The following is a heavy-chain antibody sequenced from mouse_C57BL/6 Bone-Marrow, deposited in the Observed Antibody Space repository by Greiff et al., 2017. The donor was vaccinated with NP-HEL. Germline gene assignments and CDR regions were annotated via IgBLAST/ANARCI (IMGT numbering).Heavy chain of an antibody. V-gene: IGHV1-64*01. CDR3: ARNLLLWYFWFYFYY. CDR2: IHPNSGST. Sequence: QVQLQQPGAELVKPGASVKLSCKASGYTFTSYWMHWVKQRPGQGLEWIGMIHPNSGSTNYNEKFKSKATLTVDKSSSTAYMQLSSLTSEDSAVYYCARNLLLWYFWFYFYYWGQGTTLTVSS. CDR1: GYTFTSYW. J-gene: IGHJ2*01. D-gene: IGHD2-1*01.